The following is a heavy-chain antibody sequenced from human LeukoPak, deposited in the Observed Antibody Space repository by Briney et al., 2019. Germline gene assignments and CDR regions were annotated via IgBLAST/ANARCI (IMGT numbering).Heavy chain of an antibody. CDR1: GGTFSSYA. V-gene: IGHV1-69*04. D-gene: IGHD3-22*01. CDR3: ARAPIPYYYDSSAYYSDY. Sequence: SVKVSCKASGGTFSSYAISWVRQAPGQGLEWMGRIIPILGIANYAQKFQGRVTFTGDTSIRTAYMEVSSLTSEDTAVYCCARAPIPYYYDSSAYYSDYWGQGTLVTVSS. J-gene: IGHJ4*02. CDR2: IIPILGIA.